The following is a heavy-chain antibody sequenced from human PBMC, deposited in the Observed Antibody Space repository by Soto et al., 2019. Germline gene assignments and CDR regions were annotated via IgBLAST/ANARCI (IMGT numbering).Heavy chain of an antibody. CDR3: ARANSSTWYKLEYKWFDP. D-gene: IGHD6-13*01. J-gene: IGHJ5*02. CDR1: GASINDYY. V-gene: IGHV4-59*01. CDR2: MYYSETT. Sequence: QVQLQESGPKLVKPSETLSLTCTVSGASINDYYWSWIRQTPGKGLEWVGFMYYSETTKYNPSLNGRVNMSLATSKNHVSLHLKSVTAADTAVYYCARANSSTWYKLEYKWFDPWGQGTLVTVSS.